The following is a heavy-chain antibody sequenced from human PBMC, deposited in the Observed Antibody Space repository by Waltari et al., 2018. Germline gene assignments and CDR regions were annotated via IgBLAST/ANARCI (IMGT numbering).Heavy chain of an antibody. CDR1: GGSFSGYY. CDR2: IKHSGST. Sequence: QVQLQQWGAGLLKPSETLSLTCAVYGGSFSGYYWSWIRQPPGKGLEWIGEIKHSGSTNYNPSLNSRVTISVDTSKNQFSLKLSSVTAADTAVYYCARGPKLTPNYYYYYMDVWGKGTTVIV. V-gene: IGHV4-34*01. CDR3: ARGPKLTPNYYYYYMDV. D-gene: IGHD1-7*01. J-gene: IGHJ6*03.